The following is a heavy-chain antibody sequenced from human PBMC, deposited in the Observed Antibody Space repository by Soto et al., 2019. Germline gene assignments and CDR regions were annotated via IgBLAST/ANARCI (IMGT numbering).Heavy chain of an antibody. D-gene: IGHD3-10*01. CDR3: AKVAPSGSGSYLLLRWFDP. CDR2: GDPNNGDT. J-gene: IGHJ5*02. CDR1: GYHFTDYY. Sequence: QVQLVQSGAEVKKSGASVRVSCKGSGYHFTDYYMHWVRQAPGQGPEWLGWGDPNNGDTHYVEKIMGRVTMTTDTSIRTDCLELSRLTSDDTAVYYCAKVAPSGSGSYLLLRWFDPWGQGTLVTVSS. V-gene: IGHV1-2*02.